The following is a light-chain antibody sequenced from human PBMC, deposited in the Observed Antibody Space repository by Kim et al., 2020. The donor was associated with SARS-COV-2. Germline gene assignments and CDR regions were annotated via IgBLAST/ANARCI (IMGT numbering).Light chain of an antibody. CDR3: QQFFSAPLT. Sequence: ASVEGRVTITWRASQVISNSLAWYQQKPGKAPKLLVYVASRLQSGVPSRFSGSGSGPDYTLTISSLQPDDYATYYCQQFFSAPLTFGGGTKVEIK. V-gene: IGKV1-NL1*01. CDR1: QVISNS. J-gene: IGKJ4*01. CDR2: VAS.